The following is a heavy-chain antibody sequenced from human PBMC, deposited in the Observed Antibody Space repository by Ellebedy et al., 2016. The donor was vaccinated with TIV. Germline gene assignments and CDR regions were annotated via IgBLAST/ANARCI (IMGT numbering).Heavy chain of an antibody. CDR2: IRSRPYGGAT. CDR1: GFTFGDYS. V-gene: IGHV3-49*04. D-gene: IGHD1-26*01. CDR3: ARDIGGLARPHFDH. J-gene: IGHJ4*02. Sequence: PGGSLRLSCTVSGFTFGDYSLSWVRQAPGKGLEWVGFIRSRPYGGATDYAASVKGRFNISRDDSRSIAYLHMNSLKVEDTAIYYCARDIGGLARPHFDHWGQGTLVTVSS.